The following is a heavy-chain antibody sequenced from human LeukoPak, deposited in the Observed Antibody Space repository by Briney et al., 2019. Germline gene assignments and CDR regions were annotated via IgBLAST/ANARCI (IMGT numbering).Heavy chain of an antibody. Sequence: FGTANYAQKFQGRVTITADESTSTAYMELSSLRSEDTAVYYCARADYRVAYYYYYGMDVWGQGTTVTVSS. CDR2: FGTA. V-gene: IGHV1-69*01. D-gene: IGHD4-17*01. CDR3: ARADYRVAYYYYYGMDV. J-gene: IGHJ6*02.